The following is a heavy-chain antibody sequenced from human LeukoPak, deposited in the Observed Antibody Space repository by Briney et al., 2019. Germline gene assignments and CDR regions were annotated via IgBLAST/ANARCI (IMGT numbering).Heavy chain of an antibody. Sequence: SETLSLTCAVYGGSFSGYYWSWIRQPPGKGLEWIGEINHSGSTNYNPSLKSRVAISVDTSKNQFSLTLSSVTAADTAVYYCATSIAARSKFDYWGQGTLVTVSS. D-gene: IGHD6-6*01. CDR2: INHSGST. V-gene: IGHV4-34*01. J-gene: IGHJ4*02. CDR1: GGSFSGYY. CDR3: ATSIAARSKFDY.